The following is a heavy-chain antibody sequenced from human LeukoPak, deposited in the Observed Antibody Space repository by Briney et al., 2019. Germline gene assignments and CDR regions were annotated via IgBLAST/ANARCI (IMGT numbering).Heavy chain of an antibody. CDR1: GGTFSSYA. CDR2: IIPIFGTA. J-gene: IGHJ4*02. Sequence: SVKVSCKASGGTFSSYAISWVRQAPGQGLERMGRIIPIFGTANYAQKFQGRVTITTDESTSTAYMELSSLRSEDTAVYYCASRTDYYGSGSPLDYWGQGTLVTVSS. V-gene: IGHV1-69*05. D-gene: IGHD3-10*01. CDR3: ASRTDYYGSGSPLDY.